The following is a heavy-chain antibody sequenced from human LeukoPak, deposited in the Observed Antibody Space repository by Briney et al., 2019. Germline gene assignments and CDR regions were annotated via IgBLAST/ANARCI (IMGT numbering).Heavy chain of an antibody. V-gene: IGHV1-69*13. D-gene: IGHD6-13*01. Sequence: ASVKVSCKASGGTFSSYAISWVRQAPGQGLEWMGGIIPIFGTANYAQKFQGRVTITADESTSTAYMELSSLRSEDTAVYYCARAGARYSSSWYLDYWGQGTLVTVSS. CDR2: IIPIFGTA. CDR3: ARAGARYSSSWYLDY. CDR1: GGTFSSYA. J-gene: IGHJ4*02.